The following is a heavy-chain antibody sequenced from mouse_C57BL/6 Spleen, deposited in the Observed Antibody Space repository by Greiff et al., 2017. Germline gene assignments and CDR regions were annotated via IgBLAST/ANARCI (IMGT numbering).Heavy chain of an antibody. V-gene: IGHV1-55*01. D-gene: IGHD1-1*01. CDR2: IYPGSGST. Sequence: QVQLQQPGAELVKPGASVKMSCKASGYTFTSYWITWVKQRPGQGLEWIGDIYPGSGSTNYNEKFKSKATLTVDSSSSTAYMQLSSLTSEDSAVYYCATYGSSYGYFDVWGTGTTVTVSS. CDR1: GYTFTSYW. CDR3: ATYGSSYGYFDV. J-gene: IGHJ1*03.